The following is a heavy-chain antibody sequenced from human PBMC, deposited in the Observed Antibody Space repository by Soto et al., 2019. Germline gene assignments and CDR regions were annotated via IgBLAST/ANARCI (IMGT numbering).Heavy chain of an antibody. CDR1: GYTFTSYA. D-gene: IGHD3-22*01. Sequence: ASVKVSCKASGYTFTSYAMHWVRQAPGQRLEWMGWINAGNGNTKYSQKFQGRVTITRDTSASTAYMELSSLRSEDTAVYYCARQPSYYDSSGYYMDYYYYGMDVWGQGTTVTVSS. V-gene: IGHV1-3*01. CDR3: ARQPSYYDSSGYYMDYYYYGMDV. CDR2: INAGNGNT. J-gene: IGHJ6*02.